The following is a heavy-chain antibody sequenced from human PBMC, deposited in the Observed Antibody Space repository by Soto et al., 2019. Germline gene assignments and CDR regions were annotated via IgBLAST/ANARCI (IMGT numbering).Heavy chain of an antibody. CDR1: GYTFTGYD. V-gene: IGHV1-2*02. Sequence: ASLKVSCKASGYTFTGYDIHWVREAPGQGLEWMGWINPQTGGTSYAQKFQGRVTLSRDTSINTAYLELSRLRFDDAAVYFCARERYQVISDGMDVWGQRTTVTV. D-gene: IGHD2-2*01. CDR2: INPQTGGT. CDR3: ARERYQVISDGMDV. J-gene: IGHJ6*02.